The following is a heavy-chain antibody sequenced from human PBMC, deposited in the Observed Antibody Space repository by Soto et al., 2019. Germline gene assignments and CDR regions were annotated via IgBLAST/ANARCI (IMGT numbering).Heavy chain of an antibody. CDR3: ARFLGRWELLQGYFDY. CDR1: GGTFSSYT. V-gene: IGHV1-69*13. J-gene: IGHJ4*02. Sequence: SVKVSCKASGGTFSSYTISWVRQAPGQGLEWMGRIIPIFGTANYAQKFQGRVTITADESTSTAYMELSSLRSEDTAVYYCARFLGRWELLQGYFDYWGQGTLVTVSS. D-gene: IGHD1-26*01. CDR2: IIPIFGTA.